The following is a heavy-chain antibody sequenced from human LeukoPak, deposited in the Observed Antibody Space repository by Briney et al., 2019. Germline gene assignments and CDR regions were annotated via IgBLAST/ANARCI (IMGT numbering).Heavy chain of an antibody. CDR3: AISRSFYDSAGYYDF. V-gene: IGHV1-2*02. J-gene: IGHJ4*02. CDR2: INPNSGGT. D-gene: IGHD3-22*01. Sequence: ASVKLSCKASGYTFTGYYIHWVRQAPGQGHEWVGWINPNSGGTNFAQSFQGRVTMTSDTSINTAYMELSSLRSDDTAVYYCAISRSFYDSAGYYDFWGQGTLVTVSS. CDR1: GYTFTGYY.